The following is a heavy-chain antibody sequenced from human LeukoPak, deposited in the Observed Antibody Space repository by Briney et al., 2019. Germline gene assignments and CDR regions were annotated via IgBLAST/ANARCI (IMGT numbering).Heavy chain of an antibody. CDR1: GDSVSSAA. CDR2: TYYRSKWYN. Sequence: SQTLSLTCAISGDSVSSAAWNWIRQSPSRGLEWLGRTYYRSKWYNDYAVSVKSRITINPDTSKNQFPLHLNSVTPEDTAVYYCARGGRGYCTSSSCYFDYWGQGTLVTVSS. D-gene: IGHD2-2*01. J-gene: IGHJ4*02. V-gene: IGHV6-1*01. CDR3: ARGGRGYCTSSSCYFDY.